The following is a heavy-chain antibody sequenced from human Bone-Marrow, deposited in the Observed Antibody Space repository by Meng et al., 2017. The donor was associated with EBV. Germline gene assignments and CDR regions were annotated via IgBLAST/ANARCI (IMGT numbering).Heavy chain of an antibody. Sequence: QVQLQESGPRLVKPSETLSLTCTVSGGSISSYYWSWIRQPPGKGLEWIGYIYYSGSTNYNPSLKSRVTISVDTSKNQFSLKLSSVTAADTAVYYCARTSTVTSAFDIWGQGTMVTV. V-gene: IGHV4-59*01. CDR1: GGSISSYY. CDR2: IYYSGST. CDR3: ARTSTVTSAFDI. D-gene: IGHD4-17*01. J-gene: IGHJ3*02.